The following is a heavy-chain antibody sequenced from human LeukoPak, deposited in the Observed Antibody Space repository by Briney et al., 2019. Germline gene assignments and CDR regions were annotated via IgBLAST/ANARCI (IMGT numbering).Heavy chain of an antibody. CDR1: GFTFSSYG. V-gene: IGHV3-23*01. J-gene: IGHJ4*02. D-gene: IGHD1-26*01. Sequence: HPGGSLRLPCAASGFTFSSYGMSWVRQAPGKGLEWVSAISGSGGSTYYADSVKGRFTISRDNSKNTLYLQMNSLRAEDTAVYYCAKQWKVGATVEYFDYWGQGTLVTVSS. CDR2: ISGSGGST. CDR3: AKQWKVGATVEYFDY.